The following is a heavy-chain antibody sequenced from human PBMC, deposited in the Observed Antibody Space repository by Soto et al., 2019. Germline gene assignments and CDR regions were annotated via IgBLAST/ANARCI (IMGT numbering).Heavy chain of an antibody. CDR3: ARAPIFVVSPATQGAPGYYYYGMDV. D-gene: IGHD3-3*01. CDR1: GFSLSASPMC. Sequence: SGPTLVNPTQTLTLTCSFSGFSLSASPMCVGWIRQPPGKALEWLALIDWEDDKYYSTSLKTRLTISKDTSKNQVVLSMTNMDPADTATYYCARAPIFVVSPATQGAPGYYYYGMDVGGQGTTVTV. CDR2: IDWEDDK. V-gene: IGHV2-70*01. J-gene: IGHJ6*02.